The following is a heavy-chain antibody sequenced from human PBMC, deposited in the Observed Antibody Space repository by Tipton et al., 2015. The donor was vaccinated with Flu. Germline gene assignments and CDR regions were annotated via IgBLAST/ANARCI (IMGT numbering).Heavy chain of an antibody. CDR1: GGSISSVSYY. CDR3: ARHLRDTTAVDY. V-gene: IGHV4-39*01. J-gene: IGHJ4*02. Sequence: TLSLTCTVSGGSISSVSYYWGWVRQPPGKALEWIGSIYYSGRTYSNPSLKSRVAISADTSKDHFSLRLNSVTATDTAVYCCARHLRDTTAVDYWGQGTLVIVSS. D-gene: IGHD4-11*01. CDR2: IYYSGRT.